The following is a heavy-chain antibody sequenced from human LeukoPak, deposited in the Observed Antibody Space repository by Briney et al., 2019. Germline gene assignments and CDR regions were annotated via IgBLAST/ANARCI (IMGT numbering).Heavy chain of an antibody. Sequence: PGGSLRFSCAASGFTFSSYSMNWVRQAPGKGLEWVSSISSSSSYIYYADSVKGRFTISRDNAKNSLYLQMNSLRAEDTAVYYCARFRRYCSSTSCYTLDYWGQGTLVTVSS. CDR1: GFTFSSYS. V-gene: IGHV3-21*01. J-gene: IGHJ4*02. CDR2: ISSSSSYI. CDR3: ARFRRYCSSTSCYTLDY. D-gene: IGHD2-2*02.